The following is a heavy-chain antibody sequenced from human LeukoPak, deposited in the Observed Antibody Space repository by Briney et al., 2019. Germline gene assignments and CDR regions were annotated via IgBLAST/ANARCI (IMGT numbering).Heavy chain of an antibody. CDR1: GGSLSSYN. J-gene: IGHJ5*02. CDR2: IDYSGST. V-gene: IGHV4-59*08. CDR3: ARLQVGATFDL. Sequence: PSETLSLTCTVSGGSLSSYNWSWIRQPPGKGLEWIGFIDYSGSTNYSPSLKSRVTISVDTSKNNFSLKLRSLTASETAVYYCARLQVGATFDLWGQGALVTVSS. D-gene: IGHD1-26*01.